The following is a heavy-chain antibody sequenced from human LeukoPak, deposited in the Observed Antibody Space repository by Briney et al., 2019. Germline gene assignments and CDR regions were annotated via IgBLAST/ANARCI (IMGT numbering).Heavy chain of an antibody. CDR2: ISSNGGST. Sequence: VGSLRLSCAASGFTFSSYAMHWVRQAPGKGLEYVSAISSNGGSTYYANSVKGRFTISRDNSKNTLYLQMGSLRAEDMAVYYCARGARRFDYTGNFDYWGQGTLVTVSS. J-gene: IGHJ4*02. CDR1: GFTFSSYA. D-gene: IGHD5-12*01. CDR3: ARGARRFDYTGNFDY. V-gene: IGHV3-64*01.